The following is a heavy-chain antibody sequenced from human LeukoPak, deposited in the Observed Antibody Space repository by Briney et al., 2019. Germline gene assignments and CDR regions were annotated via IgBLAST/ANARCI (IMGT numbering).Heavy chain of an antibody. J-gene: IGHJ4*02. CDR1: GFTFSSYA. D-gene: IGHD1-1*01. CDR3: AKLRNEPRWAVSDY. CDR2: ISGSGGGT. V-gene: IGHV3-23*01. Sequence: PGGSLRLSCAASGFTFSSYAMSWVRQAPGKGLEWVSAISGSGGGTYYADSVKGRFTISRDNSKNTLYLQMNSLRAEDTAVYYCAKLRNEPRWAVSDYWGQGTLVTVSS.